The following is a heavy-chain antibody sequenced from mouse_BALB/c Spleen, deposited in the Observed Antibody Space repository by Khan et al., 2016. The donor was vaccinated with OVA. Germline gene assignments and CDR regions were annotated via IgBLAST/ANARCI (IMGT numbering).Heavy chain of an antibody. V-gene: IGHV1-4*01. CDR3: AREGAYYRSDGWFAY. CDR2: IIPSSDYT. D-gene: IGHD2-14*01. J-gene: IGHJ3*01. Sequence: VQLQESGAELARPGASVQMSCKTSGYTFTTYTMHWVKQRPGQGLEWIGYIIPSSDYTNYNQKFKDKATLTADKSSSTAYMHLSSLTSEDSAVYYCAREGAYYRSDGWFAYWGQGTLVTVSA. CDR1: GYTFTTYT.